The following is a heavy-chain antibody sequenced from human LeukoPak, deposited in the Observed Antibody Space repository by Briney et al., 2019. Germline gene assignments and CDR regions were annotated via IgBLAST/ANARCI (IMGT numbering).Heavy chain of an antibody. J-gene: IGHJ4*02. CDR1: GFTFSYYT. V-gene: IGHV3-21*01. CDR3: ARGLDYYDSSGYYYY. CDR2: ISSSSSYI. Sequence: GGSLRLSCAASGFTFSYYTMNWVRQAPGKGLEWVSSISSSSSYIYYADSVKGRFTISRDNAKDTLYLQMNSLRAEDTAVYYCARGLDYYDSSGYYYYWGQGNLVTVSS. D-gene: IGHD3-22*01.